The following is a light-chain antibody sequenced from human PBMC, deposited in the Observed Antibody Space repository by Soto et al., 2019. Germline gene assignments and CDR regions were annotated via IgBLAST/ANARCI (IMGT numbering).Light chain of an antibody. CDR2: EVV. CDR1: KSDIGVYDF. V-gene: IGLV2-8*01. Sequence: QSVLTQPPSASGSPGQSVTISCTGTKSDIGVYDFVSWYQHHPGKAPRLIIYEVVQRPSGVPDRFAGSKSGNTASLTVSELQAADEADYFCKSYAGSTTYVVGSGTKLTVL. J-gene: IGLJ1*01. CDR3: KSYAGSTTYV.